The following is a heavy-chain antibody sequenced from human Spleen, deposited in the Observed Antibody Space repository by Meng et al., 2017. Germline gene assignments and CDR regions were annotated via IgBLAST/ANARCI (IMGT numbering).Heavy chain of an antibody. CDR1: GGTFTNYV. Sequence: QVHLVQFGAVVMKPGSSVKVSCKAPGGTFTNYVIGWVRQAPGQGLEWMGGINAVFGTTNYAQKFQGRVTITTDESTSTVYMELTRLTSEDTAVYFCARKAGNCISTTCYSLDYWGQGTLVTVSS. V-gene: IGHV1-69*05. J-gene: IGHJ4*02. CDR3: ARKAGNCISTTCYSLDY. CDR2: INAVFGTT. D-gene: IGHD2-2*01.